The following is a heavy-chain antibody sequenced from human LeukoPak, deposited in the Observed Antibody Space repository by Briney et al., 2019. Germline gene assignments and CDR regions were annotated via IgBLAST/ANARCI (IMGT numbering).Heavy chain of an antibody. J-gene: IGHJ5*02. CDR1: GYSISSGYY. D-gene: IGHD3-16*01. CDR3: ARTGAARGDGWFDP. V-gene: IGHV4-38-2*02. Sequence: SETLSLTCTVSGYSISSGYYWGWIRQPPGKGLEWIGSIYHSGSTYYNPSLKSRVTISVDTSKNQFSLKLSSVTAADTAVYYRARTGAARGDGWFDPWGQGTLVTVSS. CDR2: IYHSGST.